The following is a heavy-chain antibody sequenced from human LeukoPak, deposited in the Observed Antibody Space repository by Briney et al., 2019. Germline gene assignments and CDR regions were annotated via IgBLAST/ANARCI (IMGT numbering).Heavy chain of an antibody. CDR3: AVDTTGDY. CDR2: ISGSGGGT. J-gene: IGHJ4*02. D-gene: IGHD4-17*01. Sequence: GGSLRLSCEASGFTFSDSAMSWVRQAPGKGLEWVSAISGSGGGTYYADSVKGRFTISRDNSKNTLYLQMNSLRADDTAVYYCAVDTTGDYWGQGTLVTVSS. CDR1: GFTFSDSA. V-gene: IGHV3-23*01.